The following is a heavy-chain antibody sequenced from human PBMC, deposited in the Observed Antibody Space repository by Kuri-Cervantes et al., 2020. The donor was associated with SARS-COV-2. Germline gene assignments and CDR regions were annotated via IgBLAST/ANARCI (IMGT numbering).Heavy chain of an antibody. CDR2: ISDSGATT. CDR1: GFTFNDYA. Sequence: GESLKISCAASGFTFNDYAMNWVRQAPGKGLEWVSTISDSGATTHYADSVKGRFTISRDNSKNTLYLHMNSLRVDDTAVYYCAKGRRSTYYSSVDYCGQGTLVTVSS. CDR3: AKGRRSTYYSSVDY. J-gene: IGHJ4*02. D-gene: IGHD2-2*02. V-gene: IGHV3-23*01.